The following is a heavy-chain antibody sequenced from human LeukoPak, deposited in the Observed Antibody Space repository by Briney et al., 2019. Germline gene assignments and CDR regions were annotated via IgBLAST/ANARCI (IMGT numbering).Heavy chain of an antibody. Sequence: PSETLSLTCAVYGGSFSGYYWSWIRQPPGKGLEWIGEINHSGSTNYNPSLKSRVTISVDTSKNQFSLKLSSVTAADTAVYYCARSYYYDSSGYWYFDLWGRGTLVTVSS. CDR3: ARSYYYDSSGYWYFDL. D-gene: IGHD3-22*01. CDR1: GGSFSGYY. V-gene: IGHV4-34*01. J-gene: IGHJ2*01. CDR2: INHSGST.